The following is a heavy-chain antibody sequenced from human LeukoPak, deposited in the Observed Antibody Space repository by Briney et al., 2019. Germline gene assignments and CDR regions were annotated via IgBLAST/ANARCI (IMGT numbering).Heavy chain of an antibody. CDR1: GYTFTSYD. V-gene: IGHV1-8*01. CDR2: MNPNSGNT. Sequence: ASVKVSCKASGYTFTSYDINWVRQATGQGLEWMGWMNPNSGNTGYAQKFQGRVTMTRNTSISTAYMELSSLRSEDTAVYYCARARRITGTITFYYMDVWGKGTTVTVPS. J-gene: IGHJ6*03. CDR3: ARARRITGTITFYYMDV. D-gene: IGHD1-7*01.